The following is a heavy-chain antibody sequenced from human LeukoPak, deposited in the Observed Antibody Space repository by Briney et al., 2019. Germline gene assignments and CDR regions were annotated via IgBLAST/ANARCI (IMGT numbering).Heavy chain of an antibody. CDR2: MNPNSGNT. Sequence: GASVKVSCKASGHTFTSYDVNWVRQATGQGLEWMGWMNPNSGNTGYAQKFQGRVTMTRNTSISTAYMELSSLRSEDTAVYYCARINIGYGSGSLNFDYWGQGTLVTVSS. CDR1: GHTFTSYD. CDR3: ARINIGYGSGSLNFDY. V-gene: IGHV1-8*02. D-gene: IGHD3-10*01. J-gene: IGHJ4*02.